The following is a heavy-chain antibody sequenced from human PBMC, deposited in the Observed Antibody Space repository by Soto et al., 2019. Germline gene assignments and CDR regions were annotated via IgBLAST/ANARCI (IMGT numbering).Heavy chain of an antibody. D-gene: IGHD3-10*01. CDR2: ISSRSSTI. V-gene: IGHV3-48*02. CDR3: ARDQGAGWFGRHFDL. Sequence: EVQLVESGGGLVQPGGSLRLSCAAPGFTFSSYSMNWVRQAPEKGLEWVSYISSRSSTIYYAESVKGRFTISRDKAKNSLYLQMNSLRDEDTAVYYCARDQGAGWFGRHFDLWGRGTLVTVSS. J-gene: IGHJ2*01. CDR1: GFTFSSYS.